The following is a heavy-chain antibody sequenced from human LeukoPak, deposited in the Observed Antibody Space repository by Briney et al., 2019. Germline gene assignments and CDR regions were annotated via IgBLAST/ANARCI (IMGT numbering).Heavy chain of an antibody. CDR2: INPNRGGT. CDR3: ARDLVWYNWNPGTNVDY. Sequence: ASVKVSCKASGYTFTGYYMHWVRQAPGQGLEWMGWINPNRGGTNYAQKFQGRVTMTRDTSISTAYMELSRLRSDDTAVYYCARDLVWYNWNPGTNVDYWGQGTLVTVSS. D-gene: IGHD1-20*01. CDR1: GYTFTGYY. V-gene: IGHV1-2*02. J-gene: IGHJ4*02.